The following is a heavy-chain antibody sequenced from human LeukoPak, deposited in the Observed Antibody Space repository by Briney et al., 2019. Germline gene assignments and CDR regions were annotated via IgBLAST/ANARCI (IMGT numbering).Heavy chain of an antibody. V-gene: IGHV1-18*01. Sequence: ASVEVSCKASGYTFTNYGISWVRQAPGQGLEWMGWISAYSGNTNYAQKLQGRVTMTTDTSTSTAYMELRSLRSDDTAVYYCARSMDIVVEVAATPADYWGQGTLVTVSS. CDR1: GYTFTNYG. CDR2: ISAYSGNT. J-gene: IGHJ4*02. D-gene: IGHD2-15*01. CDR3: ARSMDIVVEVAATPADY.